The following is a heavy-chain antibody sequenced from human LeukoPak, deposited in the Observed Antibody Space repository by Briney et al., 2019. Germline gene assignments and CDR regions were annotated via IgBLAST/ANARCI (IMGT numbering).Heavy chain of an antibody. V-gene: IGHV1-69*13. CDR2: IIPIFGTA. J-gene: IGHJ4*02. Sequence: SVKVSCKASGGTFSSYAISWVRQAPGQGLEWMGGIIPIFGTANYAQKFQGGVTITADESTSTAYMELSSLRSEDTAVYYCARGGYCSSTSCYPFDYWGQGTLVTVSS. D-gene: IGHD2-2*01. CDR1: GGTFSSYA. CDR3: ARGGYCSSTSCYPFDY.